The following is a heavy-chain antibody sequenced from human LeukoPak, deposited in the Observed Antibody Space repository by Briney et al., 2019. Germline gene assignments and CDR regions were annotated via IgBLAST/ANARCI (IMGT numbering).Heavy chain of an antibody. Sequence: GSLRLSCAASRFTFSSYSMNWVRQAPGKGLEWVSSISSSGSTIYYADSVKGRFTISRDNAKNTLYLQMNSLRAEDTAVYYCARDHRGSGSRYYYYYMDVWGKGTTVTISS. CDR1: RFTFSSYS. J-gene: IGHJ6*03. CDR2: ISSSGSTI. D-gene: IGHD3-10*01. V-gene: IGHV3-48*04. CDR3: ARDHRGSGSRYYYYYMDV.